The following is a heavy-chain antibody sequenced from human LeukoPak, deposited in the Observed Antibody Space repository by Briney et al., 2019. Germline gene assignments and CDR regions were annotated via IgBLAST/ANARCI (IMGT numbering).Heavy chain of an antibody. J-gene: IGHJ4*02. CDR3: AVGVGDH. CDR1: GFTFSSYA. V-gene: IGHV3-30*01. Sequence: GGSLRLSCAASGFTFSSYAMHWVRQAPGKGLEWVAVISYDGSNKYYADSVKGRFTISRDNSKNTLYLQMNSLRAEDTAVYYCAVGVGDHWGQGTLVTVFS. D-gene: IGHD2-2*01. CDR2: ISYDGSNK.